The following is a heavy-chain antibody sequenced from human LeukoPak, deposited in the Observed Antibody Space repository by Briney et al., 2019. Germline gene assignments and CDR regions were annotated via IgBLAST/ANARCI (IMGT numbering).Heavy chain of an antibody. CDR1: GYTFTDYY. CDR2: IDPNSGGT. Sequence: ASVKVSCKTSGYTFTDYYMHWVRQAPGQGLEWMGRIDPNSGGTNHAQKFQVRVTMTRDTSISTVYMELSGLRSDDTAVYYCARVPGPHTTSRFHYWGQGTLVTVSS. CDR3: ARVPGPHTTSRFHY. D-gene: IGHD2-2*01. J-gene: IGHJ4*02. V-gene: IGHV1-2*02.